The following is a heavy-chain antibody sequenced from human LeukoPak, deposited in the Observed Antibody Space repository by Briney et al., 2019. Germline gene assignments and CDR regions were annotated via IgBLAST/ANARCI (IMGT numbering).Heavy chain of an antibody. Sequence: ASVKVSCKASGGTFSSYAISWVRQAPGQGLEWMGRIIPILGIANYAQKFQGRVTITADKSTSTAYMELSSLRSEDTAVYYCARDPRTTVSNAGWFDPWGQGTLVTVSS. CDR3: ARDPRTTVSNAGWFDP. V-gene: IGHV1-69*04. CDR2: IIPILGIA. D-gene: IGHD4-11*01. CDR1: GGTFSSYA. J-gene: IGHJ5*02.